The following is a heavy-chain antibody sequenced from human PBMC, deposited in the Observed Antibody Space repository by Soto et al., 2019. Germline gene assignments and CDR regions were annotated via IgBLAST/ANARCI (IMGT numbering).Heavy chain of an antibody. CDR2: ISDDGTKK. CDR1: GFTFSNYA. CDR3: APHDLDY. Sequence: QVQLVESGGGVVQPGRSLRLSCAASGFTFSNYAMHWVRQAPGKGLEWVAIISDDGTKKYYADSVKGRFTISRDNSMNTLDLQLNSLRTEDTAVYFCAPHDLDYRGQGTLVTVSS. V-gene: IGHV3-30*04. J-gene: IGHJ4*02. D-gene: IGHD1-1*01.